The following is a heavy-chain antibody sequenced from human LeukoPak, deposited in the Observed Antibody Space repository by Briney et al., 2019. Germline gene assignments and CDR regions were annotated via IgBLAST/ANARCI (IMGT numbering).Heavy chain of an antibody. CDR2: INPSGGST. J-gene: IGHJ6*02. D-gene: IGHD1-26*01. CDR3: ARALGEPAGYYGMDV. V-gene: IGHV1-46*01. Sequence: ASVKVSCKASGYTFTSYYMHWVRQAPGQGLEWMGIINPSGGSTSYAQKFQGRVTMTRDTSTSTVYMELSSLRSEDTAVYYCARALGEPAGYYGMDVWGQGTTVTVSS. CDR1: GYTFTSYY.